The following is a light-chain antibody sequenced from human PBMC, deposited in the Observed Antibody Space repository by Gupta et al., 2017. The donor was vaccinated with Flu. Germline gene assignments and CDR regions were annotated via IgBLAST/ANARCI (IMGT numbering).Light chain of an antibody. CDR2: DDQ. CDR3: HTYDTTTVV. CDR1: SGSIASNY. Sequence: FLLTPPHSVSASPGKPVTISCTRSSGSIASNYVPWYQHPPGGSPTLVIYDDQQRPSGVSDRFSGSNDSSTDSAAISRSEVEAEDEYYYYSHTYDTTTVVFGGGTKLVVL. V-gene: IGLV6-57*01. J-gene: IGLJ2*01.